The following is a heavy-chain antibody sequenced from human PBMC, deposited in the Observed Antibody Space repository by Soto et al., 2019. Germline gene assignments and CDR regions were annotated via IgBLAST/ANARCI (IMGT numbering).Heavy chain of an antibody. CDR1: GYTFTSYG. CDR2: ISAYNGNT. Sequence: QVQLVQSGAEVKKPGASVKVSCKASGYTFTSYGISWGRQAPGQGLEWMGWISAYNGNTNYAQKLQGRVTMTTDTSTSTAYMELRSLRSDDTAVYYCARMGVGDFWSGYYSAEYFQHWGQGTLVTVSS. J-gene: IGHJ1*01. CDR3: ARMGVGDFWSGYYSAEYFQH. D-gene: IGHD3-3*01. V-gene: IGHV1-18*04.